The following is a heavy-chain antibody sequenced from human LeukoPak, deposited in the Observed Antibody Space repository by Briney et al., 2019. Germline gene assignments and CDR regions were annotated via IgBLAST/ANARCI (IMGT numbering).Heavy chain of an antibody. CDR1: GYTFTSFG. D-gene: IGHD2-8*01. CDR3: ARGVRHHDFQH. J-gene: IGHJ1*01. Sequence: GASVKVSCKASGYTFTSFGISWVRQAPGQGLEWMGWIDPNSGGTIYAQKFQGRVTMTRDTPISTAYMELSRLRSDDTAVYYCARGVRHHDFQHWGQGTLVTVSS. CDR2: IDPNSGGT. V-gene: IGHV1-2*02.